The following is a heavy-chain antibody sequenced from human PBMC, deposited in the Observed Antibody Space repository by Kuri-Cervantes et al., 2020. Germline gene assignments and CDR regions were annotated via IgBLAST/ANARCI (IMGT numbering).Heavy chain of an antibody. Sequence: SCAVSGGSISSSNWWSWVRQPPGKGLEWIGEIYHSGSTNYNPSLKSRVTISVDTSKNQFSLKLSSVTAADTAVYYCARGHRRDGYNLGYWGQGTLVTVSS. CDR2: IYHSGST. V-gene: IGHV4-4*02. D-gene: IGHD5-24*01. J-gene: IGHJ4*02. CDR3: ARGHRRDGYNLGY. CDR1: GGSISSSNW.